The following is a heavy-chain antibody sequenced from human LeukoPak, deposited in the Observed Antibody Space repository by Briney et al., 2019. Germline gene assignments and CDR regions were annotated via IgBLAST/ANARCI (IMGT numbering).Heavy chain of an antibody. J-gene: IGHJ5*02. V-gene: IGHV3-23*01. Sequence: GGSLRLSCAASGFTFSSYGMNWVRQVPGKGLEWVSAISGSGGTTYYADSVKGRFTISRDNSKNTLFLQMNTLRAEDTAVFYCARGDKQLVFNRNKGGFDPWGQGTLVTVSS. CDR3: ARGDKQLVFNRNKGGFDP. CDR1: GFTFSSYG. CDR2: ISGSGGTT. D-gene: IGHD6-13*01.